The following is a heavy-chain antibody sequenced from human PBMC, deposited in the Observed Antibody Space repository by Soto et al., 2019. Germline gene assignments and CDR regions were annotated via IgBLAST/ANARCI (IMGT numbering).Heavy chain of an antibody. V-gene: IGHV1-69*02. CDR2: IIPILGIA. CDR3: ARLCLTGYHDY. J-gene: IGHJ4*02. D-gene: IGHD3-9*01. Sequence: QVQLVQSGAEVKKPGSSVKVSCKASGGTFSSYTISWVRQAPGQGLEWMGRIIPILGIANYAQKFQGRVTATXXKSTSTAYMELSSLRSEDTAVYYCARLCLTGYHDYWGQGTLVTVSS. CDR1: GGTFSSYT.